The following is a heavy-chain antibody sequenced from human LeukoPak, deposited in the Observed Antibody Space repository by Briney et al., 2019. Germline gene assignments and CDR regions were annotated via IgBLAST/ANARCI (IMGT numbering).Heavy chain of an antibody. CDR1: GFTFSDYY. J-gene: IGHJ6*02. V-gene: IGHV3-11*01. D-gene: IGHD6-13*01. Sequence: PGGSLRLSCAASGFTFSDYYMSWIRQAPGKGLEWVSYISSSGSTIYYADSVKGRFTISRDNAKKSLYLQMNSLRAEDTAVYYCARERYSSSYYYYYYGMDVWGQGTTVTVSS. CDR3: ARERYSSSYYYYYYGMDV. CDR2: ISSSGSTI.